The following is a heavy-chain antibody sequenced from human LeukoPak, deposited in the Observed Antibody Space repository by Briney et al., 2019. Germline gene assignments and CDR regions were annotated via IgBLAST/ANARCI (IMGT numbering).Heavy chain of an antibody. Sequence: EASVKVSCKASGYTFTGYYMHWVRQAPGQVLEWMGWISAYNGNTNYAQKLQGRVTMTTDTSTSTAYMELRSLRSDDTAVYYCARVQRYDFWSGYYIRSFDYWGQGTLVTVSS. V-gene: IGHV1-18*04. D-gene: IGHD3-3*01. CDR3: ARVQRYDFWSGYYIRSFDY. J-gene: IGHJ4*02. CDR2: ISAYNGNT. CDR1: GYTFTGYY.